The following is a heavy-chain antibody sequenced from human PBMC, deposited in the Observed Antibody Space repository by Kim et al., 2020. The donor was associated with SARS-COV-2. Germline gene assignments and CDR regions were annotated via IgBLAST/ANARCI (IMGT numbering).Heavy chain of an antibody. CDR3: ARSNGSGSYKFQH. Sequence: SETLSLTCTVSGGSISSGGYYWSWIRQHPGKGLEWIGYIYYSGSTYYNPSLKSRVTISVDTSKNQFSLKLSSVTAADTAVYYCARSNGSGSYKFQHWGQGTLVTVSS. CDR1: GGSISSGGYY. V-gene: IGHV4-31*03. D-gene: IGHD3-10*01. J-gene: IGHJ1*01. CDR2: IYYSGST.